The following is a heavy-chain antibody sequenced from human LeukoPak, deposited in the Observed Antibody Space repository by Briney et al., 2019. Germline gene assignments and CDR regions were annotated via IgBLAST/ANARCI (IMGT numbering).Heavy chain of an antibody. CDR3: AKADNFDWLLGPFDY. CDR1: GVTVSSNY. Sequence: GGSLRLSCAASGVTVSSNYMSWVRQAPGKGLEWVAVIYSGGSTNYADSVKGRFTVSRDNSKNTLFLQMSSLRAEDTAVYYCAKADNFDWLLGPFDYWGQGTLVTVSS. D-gene: IGHD3-9*01. V-gene: IGHV3-53*01. J-gene: IGHJ4*02. CDR2: IYSGGST.